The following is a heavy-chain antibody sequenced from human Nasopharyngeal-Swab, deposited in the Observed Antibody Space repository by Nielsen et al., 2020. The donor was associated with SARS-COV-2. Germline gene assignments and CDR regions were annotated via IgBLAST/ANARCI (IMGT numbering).Heavy chain of an antibody. D-gene: IGHD6-25*01. CDR3: ATYPRHDAFDI. V-gene: IGHV3-53*04. CDR2: IFSGGST. CDR1: GFTVSSNY. Sequence: GGSLRLSCAASGFTVSSNYMSWVRQAPGKGLEWVSVIFSGGSTYYADSVKGRFTISRHNSKNTLYLQMNSLRAEDTAVYYCATYPRHDAFDIWGQGTMVTVSS. J-gene: IGHJ3*02.